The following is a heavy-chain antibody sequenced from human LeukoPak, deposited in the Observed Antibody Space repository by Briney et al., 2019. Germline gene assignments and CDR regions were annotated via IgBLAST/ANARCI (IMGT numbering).Heavy chain of an antibody. V-gene: IGHV4-30-4*01. Sequence: SETLSLTCTVSGGSISSGDYYWSWIRQPPGKGLEWIGYIYYSGSTYYNPSLKSRVTISVDTSKNQFSLKLSSVTAADTAVYYCARDIVTIFGVVTNGMDVWGQGTTVTVSS. J-gene: IGHJ6*02. CDR1: GGSISSGDYY. CDR2: IYYSGST. D-gene: IGHD3-3*01. CDR3: ARDIVTIFGVVTNGMDV.